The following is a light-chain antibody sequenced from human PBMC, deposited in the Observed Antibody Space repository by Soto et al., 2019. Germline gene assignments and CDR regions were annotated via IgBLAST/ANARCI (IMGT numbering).Light chain of an antibody. CDR1: QSISNH. Sequence: DIQMTQSPSSLSASVEDRVIITCRASQSISNHLNWYQQKPGKAPKLLIFAASSLQSGVPSRFSGSRSGPDFTLPISSLQPGDFATYYCQQSYSSPPTFGQGTKVDIK. J-gene: IGKJ1*01. CDR3: QQSYSSPPT. CDR2: AAS. V-gene: IGKV1-39*01.